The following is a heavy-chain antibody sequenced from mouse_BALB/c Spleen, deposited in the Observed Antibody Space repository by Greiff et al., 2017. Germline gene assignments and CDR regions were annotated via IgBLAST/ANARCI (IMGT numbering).Heavy chain of an antibody. CDR2: INPYNGDT. CDR1: GYSFTGYF. J-gene: IGHJ4*01. Sequence: VQLKESGPELVKPGASVKISCKASGYSFTGYFMNWVMQSHGKSLEWIGRINPYNGDTFYNQKFKGKATLTVDKSSSTAHMELRSLASEDSAVYYCARGLSYAMDYWGQGTSVTVSS. CDR3: ARGLSYAMDY. V-gene: IGHV1-20*02.